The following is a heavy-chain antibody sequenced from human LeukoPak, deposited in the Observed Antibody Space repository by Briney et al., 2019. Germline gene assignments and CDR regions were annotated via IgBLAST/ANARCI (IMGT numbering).Heavy chain of an antibody. D-gene: IGHD3-10*01. CDR2: ISGSGGNT. CDR3: AKGFRFGELLSYFDY. J-gene: IGHJ4*02. V-gene: IGHV3-23*01. Sequence: GGSLRLSCAASEFTFSSYAMSWVRQAPGKGLEWVSAISGSGGNTYYADSVKGRFTISRDNSKNTLYLQMNSLRAEDTAVYYCAKGFRFGELLSYFDYWGQGTLVTVSS. CDR1: EFTFSSYA.